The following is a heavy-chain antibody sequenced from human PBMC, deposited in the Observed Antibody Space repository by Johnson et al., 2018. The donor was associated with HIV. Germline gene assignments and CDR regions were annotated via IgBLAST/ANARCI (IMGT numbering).Heavy chain of an antibody. CDR2: ISYDGSNK. Sequence: QVQLVESGGGVVQPGRSLRLSCAASGFTFSSYAMHWVRQAPGKGLEWVAVISYDGSNKYFTDSVKGRFTISRDNSKNTLYLQMNSLRAEDTAVYYCAKCIWCQGTMVTVSS. J-gene: IGHJ3*02. CDR3: AKCI. CDR1: GFTFSSYA. V-gene: IGHV3-30-3*02.